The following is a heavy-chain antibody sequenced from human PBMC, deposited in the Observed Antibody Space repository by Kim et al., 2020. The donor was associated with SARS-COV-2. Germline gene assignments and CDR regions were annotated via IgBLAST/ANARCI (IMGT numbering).Heavy chain of an antibody. V-gene: IGHV3-7*01. D-gene: IGHD6-13*01. J-gene: IGHJ6*02. CDR1: GFTFSSYW. Sequence: GGSLRLSCAASGFTFSSYWMSWVRQAPGKGLEWVANIKQDGSEKYYVDSVKGRFTISRDNAKNSLYLQMNSLRAEDTAVYYCAREGIAIGSGYYYYGMDVWGQGTTVTVSS. CDR3: AREGIAIGSGYYYYGMDV. CDR2: IKQDGSEK.